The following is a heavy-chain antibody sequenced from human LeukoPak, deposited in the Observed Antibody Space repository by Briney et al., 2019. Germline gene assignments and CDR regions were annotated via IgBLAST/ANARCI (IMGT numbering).Heavy chain of an antibody. D-gene: IGHD1-26*01. Sequence: GGSLRLSCAVSGLTFTNACMSWVRQAPGKGLEWVGRIKSKTDGGTTDYAAPVKGRFTISRDDSKNTLYLQMNSLKTEDTAMYYCLGSFLGYWGQGTLATVSS. CDR3: LGSFLGY. CDR2: IKSKTDGGTT. V-gene: IGHV3-15*01. CDR1: GLTFTNAC. J-gene: IGHJ4*02.